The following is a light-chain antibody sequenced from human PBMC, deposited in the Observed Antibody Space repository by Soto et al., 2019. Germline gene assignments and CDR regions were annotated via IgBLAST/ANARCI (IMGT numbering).Light chain of an antibody. V-gene: IGLV1-40*01. CDR2: GNG. CDR1: SSSIGAGYE. Sequence: QSVLTQPPSVSGAPGQRVTISCSGTSSSIGAGYEVHWYHQLPGTAPKLVVSGNGNRPSGVPDRLSASKSGTSASLAITGLQAEDEGHYYCTSYTPGGAFVVFGGGTKLTVL. J-gene: IGLJ2*01. CDR3: TSYTPGGAFVV.